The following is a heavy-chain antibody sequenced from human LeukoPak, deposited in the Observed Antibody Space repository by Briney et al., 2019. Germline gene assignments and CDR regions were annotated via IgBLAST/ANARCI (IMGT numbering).Heavy chain of an antibody. J-gene: IGHJ4*02. CDR3: ATPYYDTSGYHALDY. V-gene: IGHV1-69*05. D-gene: IGHD3-22*01. CDR1: GGTFSRHA. CDR2: IIPIFGTA. Sequence: ASVKVSCKASGGTFSRHAFTWVRQAPGQGLEWMGGIIPIFGTANYAQKFQGRLTITTDESTSTAYMELSSLRSEDTAVYFCATPYYDTSGYHALDYWGQGTLVTVSS.